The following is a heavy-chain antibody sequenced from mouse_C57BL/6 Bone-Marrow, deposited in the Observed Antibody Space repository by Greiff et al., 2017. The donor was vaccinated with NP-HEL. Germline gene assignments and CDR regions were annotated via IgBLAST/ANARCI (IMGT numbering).Heavy chain of an antibody. CDR1: GYTFTSYW. D-gene: IGHD1-1*01. J-gene: IGHJ2*01. CDR3: ASATVVPYYFDY. Sequence: QVQLQQPGAELVKPGASVKMSCKASGYTFTSYWITWVKQRPGQGLEWIGDIYPGSGSTNYNEKFKSKATLTVDTSSSTAYMQLSSLTSEDSAVYDCASATVVPYYFDYWGKGTTLTVSS. V-gene: IGHV1-55*01. CDR2: IYPGSGST.